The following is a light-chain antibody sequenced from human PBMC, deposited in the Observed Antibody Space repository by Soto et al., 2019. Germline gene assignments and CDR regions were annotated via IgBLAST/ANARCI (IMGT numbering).Light chain of an antibody. CDR3: QQSSSTPPYT. V-gene: IGKV1-39*01. CDR2: AAS. CDR1: QSISSY. Sequence: DIQMTQSPSSLSASVGDRVTITCRASQSISSYLNWYQQKPGKAPKLLIYAASSLQSGVPSRFSGSGSGTDFTLTISSLQPEDFETYYCQQSSSTPPYTFGQGTKLEIK. J-gene: IGKJ2*01.